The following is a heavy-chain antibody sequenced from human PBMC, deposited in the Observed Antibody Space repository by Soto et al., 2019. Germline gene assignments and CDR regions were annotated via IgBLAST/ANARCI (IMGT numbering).Heavy chain of an antibody. CDR2: ISGGGGST. Sequence: HPGGSLRLSCAASGFTFSSYAMSWVRQAPGKGLEWVSAISGGGGSTYCADSVKGRFTISRDNSKNTLYLQMNSLRAEDTAVYYCAKGTETDIVVVVAAKGYYYYGMDVWGQGTTVTVSS. D-gene: IGHD2-15*01. CDR3: AKGTETDIVVVVAAKGYYYYGMDV. CDR1: GFTFSSYA. J-gene: IGHJ6*02. V-gene: IGHV3-23*01.